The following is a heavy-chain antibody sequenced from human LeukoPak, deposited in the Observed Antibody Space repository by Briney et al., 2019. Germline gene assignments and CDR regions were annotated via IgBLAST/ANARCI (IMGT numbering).Heavy chain of an antibody. CDR1: GGSIRSGSSY. CDR2: IYYSGST. CDR3: ARLPYYYGSGPRYAFDI. D-gene: IGHD3-10*01. J-gene: IGHJ3*02. Sequence: SSETLSLTCTVSGGSIRSGSSYWGWIRQPPGKGLEWIGSIYYSGSTYYNPSLKSRVTISVDTSKNQFSLKLSSVTAADTAVYYCARLPYYYGSGPRYAFDIWGQGTMVTVSS. V-gene: IGHV4-39*01.